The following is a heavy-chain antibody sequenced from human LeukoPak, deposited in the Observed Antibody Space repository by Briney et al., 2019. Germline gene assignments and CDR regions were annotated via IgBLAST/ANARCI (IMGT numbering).Heavy chain of an antibody. Sequence: GGSLRLSCAASGFTVSSNYMSWVRQAPGKGLEWVSVIYSGGSTYYADSVKDRFTISRDNSKNTLYLQMNSLRAEDTAVYYCARMRDYDFWSGYYTGYWFDPWGQGTLVTVSS. J-gene: IGHJ5*02. V-gene: IGHV3-53*01. CDR2: IYSGGST. CDR1: GFTVSSNY. CDR3: ARMRDYDFWSGYYTGYWFDP. D-gene: IGHD3-3*01.